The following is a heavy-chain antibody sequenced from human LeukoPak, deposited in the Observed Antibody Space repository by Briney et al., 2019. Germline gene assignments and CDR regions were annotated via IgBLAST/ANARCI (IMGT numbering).Heavy chain of an antibody. D-gene: IGHD3-10*01. CDR1: GGSFSGYY. CDR2: INHSGST. CDR3: ARDHRWFGESSSYFDL. V-gene: IGHV4-34*01. Sequence: SETLSLTCAVYGGSFSGYYWSWIRQPPGKGLEWIGEINHSGSTNYNPSLKSRVTISVDTSKNQFSLKLSSVTAADTAVYYCARDHRWFGESSSYFDLWGRGTLVTVSS. J-gene: IGHJ2*01.